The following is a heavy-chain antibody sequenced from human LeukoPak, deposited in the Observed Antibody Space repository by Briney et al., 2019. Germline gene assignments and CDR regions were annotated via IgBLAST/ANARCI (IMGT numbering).Heavy chain of an antibody. CDR1: GYTFTGYY. CDR2: INPNSGGT. J-gene: IGHJ6*03. Sequence: ASVKVSCKASGYTFTGYYTHWVRQAPGQGLEWMGWINPNSGGTNYAQKFQGRVTMTRDTSISTAYMELSRLRSDDTAVYYCARGGSYPDATDIVVVPAARWWYYYYYMDVWGKGTTVTVSS. V-gene: IGHV1-2*02. CDR3: ARGGSYPDATDIVVVPAARWWYYYYYMDV. D-gene: IGHD2-2*01.